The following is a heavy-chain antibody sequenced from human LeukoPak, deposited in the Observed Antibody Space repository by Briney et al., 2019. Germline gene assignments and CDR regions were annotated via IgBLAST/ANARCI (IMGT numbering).Heavy chain of an antibody. Sequence: PGGSLRLSCAASGFTISNYAMSWVRQAPGKGLEWVSVIYSGGSTYYADSVKGRFTISRDNSKNTLYLQMNSLRAEDTAVYYCARGAYGSGSYGDNWFDPWGQGTLVTVSS. D-gene: IGHD3-10*01. J-gene: IGHJ5*02. CDR1: GFTISNYA. V-gene: IGHV3-66*01. CDR2: IYSGGST. CDR3: ARGAYGSGSYGDNWFDP.